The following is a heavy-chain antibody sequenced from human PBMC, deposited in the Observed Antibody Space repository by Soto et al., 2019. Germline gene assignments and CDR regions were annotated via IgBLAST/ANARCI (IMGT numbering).Heavy chain of an antibody. CDR3: AKETIANRSPYDY. CDR2: VSKDGFNV. Sequence: VQLVESGGGVVQPGTSLRLSCEASGFTFNSYFMSWVRQVPGKGPEWVAAVSKDGFNVYYADSVKGRFTISRDNSKNTVYLQMNGLRADDTGLYYCAKETIANRSPYDYWGQGTLVTVSS. D-gene: IGHD3-16*02. V-gene: IGHV3-30*18. CDR1: GFTFNSYF. J-gene: IGHJ4*02.